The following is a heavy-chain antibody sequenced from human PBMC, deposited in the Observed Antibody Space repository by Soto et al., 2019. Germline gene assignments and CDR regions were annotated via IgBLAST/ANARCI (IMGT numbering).Heavy chain of an antibody. CDR2: IVVGSGNT. J-gene: IGHJ6*02. CDR1: GFALSSSA. CDR3: AAPSGRMRKGYYSGLDV. D-gene: IGHD2-15*01. Sequence: GASVKVSCKASGFALSSSAVQWVRQARGQRLEWIGWIVVGSGNTIYAQNFQDRVTITRDMSTNTANMELSSLRSEDTAVYYCAAPSGRMRKGYYSGLDVWGQGTTVTVSS. V-gene: IGHV1-58*01.